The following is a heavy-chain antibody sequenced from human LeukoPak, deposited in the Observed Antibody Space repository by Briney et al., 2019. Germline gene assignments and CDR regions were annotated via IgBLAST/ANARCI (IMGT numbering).Heavy chain of an antibody. D-gene: IGHD6-6*01. J-gene: IGHJ3*02. Sequence: SETLSLTCTVSGGSISNYYWTWMRQSPGTGLELIGYIYYSGSTNYSPSLRSRVTISLDTSKNQFSLKLSSVTAADTAVYYCARRRTRPEAFDIWGQGTVVTVSS. V-gene: IGHV4-59*01. CDR2: IYYSGST. CDR1: GGSISNYY. CDR3: ARRRTRPEAFDI.